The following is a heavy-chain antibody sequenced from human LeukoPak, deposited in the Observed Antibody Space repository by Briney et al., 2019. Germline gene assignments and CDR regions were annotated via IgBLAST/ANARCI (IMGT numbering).Heavy chain of an antibody. CDR3: AQTNCSSTSCYGYYYYGMDV. J-gene: IGHJ6*04. CDR2: IIPIFGTA. D-gene: IGHD2-2*01. V-gene: IGHV1-69*06. Sequence: SVKVSCKASGGTFSSYAISWVRQAPGQGLEWMGGIIPIFGTANYAQKFQGRVTTTADKSTSTAYMELSSLRSEDTAVYYCAQTNCSSTSCYGYYYYGMDVWGKGTTVTVSS. CDR1: GGTFSSYA.